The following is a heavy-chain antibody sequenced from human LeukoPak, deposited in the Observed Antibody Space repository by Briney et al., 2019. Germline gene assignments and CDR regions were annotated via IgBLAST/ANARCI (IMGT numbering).Heavy chain of an antibody. J-gene: IGHJ4*02. CDR2: ISWDRDNS. CDR1: VLTLDDYA. D-gene: IGHD1-7*01. V-gene: IGHV3-9*03. Sequence: GRSLRLSCAPSVLTLDDYAMHWVRQPPGTRQGWGSSISWDRDNSVHARAVTSRFTISGDNAKNSLYLQMNNLRPEDMALYYCIKELRLDLQLDTFYSWGQGT. CDR3: IKELRLDLQLDTFYS.